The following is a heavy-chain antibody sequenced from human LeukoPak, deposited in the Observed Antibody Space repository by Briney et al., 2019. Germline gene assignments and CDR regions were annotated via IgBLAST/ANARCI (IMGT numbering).Heavy chain of an antibody. CDR2: TDSTGFST. V-gene: IGHV3-23*01. J-gene: IGHJ4*02. Sequence: GGSLRLSCAASGFSFSSSPMAWVRQAPGKGLEWVSITDSTGFSTRDADSVKGRFSISRDNSKNALDLQMSSLRAEDTGKYFSAKGIYFGAGRYYFDLWGQGTLVIVSS. CDR3: AKGIYFGAGRYYFDL. D-gene: IGHD3-10*01. CDR1: GFSFSSSP.